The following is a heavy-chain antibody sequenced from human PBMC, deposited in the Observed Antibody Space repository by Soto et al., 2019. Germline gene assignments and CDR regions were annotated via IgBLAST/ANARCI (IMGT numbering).Heavy chain of an antibody. CDR3: ARAQPPSGWAFDY. D-gene: IGHD6-19*01. CDR2: IWYDGSNK. CDR1: GFTFSSYG. Sequence: PGGSLRLSCAASGFTFSSYGMHWVRQAPGKGLEWVAVIWYDGSNKYYADSVKGRFTISRDNSKNTLYLQMNSLRAEDTAVYYCARAQPPSGWAFDYWGQGTLVTVSS. J-gene: IGHJ4*02. V-gene: IGHV3-33*01.